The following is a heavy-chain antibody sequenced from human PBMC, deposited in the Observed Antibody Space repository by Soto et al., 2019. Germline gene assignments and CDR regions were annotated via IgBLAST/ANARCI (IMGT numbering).Heavy chain of an antibody. CDR3: ARVSHYYGSPGGMDV. CDR1: AYTFTSYV. V-gene: IGHV1-18*01. Sequence: ASVKVSCKASAYTFTSYVISWVRQAPGQGLEWMGWISAYNGNTNYAQKLQGRVTMTTDTSTSTAYMELRSLRSDDTAVYYCARVSHYYGSPGGMDVWGQGTTVTVSS. D-gene: IGHD3-10*01. CDR2: ISAYNGNT. J-gene: IGHJ6*02.